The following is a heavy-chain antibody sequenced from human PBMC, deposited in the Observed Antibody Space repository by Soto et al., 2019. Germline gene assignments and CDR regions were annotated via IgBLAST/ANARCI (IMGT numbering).Heavy chain of an antibody. CDR2: ISGSGGST. J-gene: IGHJ5*02. CDR1: GFTFSSYA. Sequence: PGGSLRLSCAASGFTFSSYAMSWVRQAPGKGLEWVSAISGSGGSTYYADSVKGRFTISRDKSTSTAYMELSSLRSEDTAVYYCARSEQWLTANWFDPWGQGTLVTVSS. CDR3: ARSEQWLTANWFDP. D-gene: IGHD6-19*01. V-gene: IGHV3-23*01.